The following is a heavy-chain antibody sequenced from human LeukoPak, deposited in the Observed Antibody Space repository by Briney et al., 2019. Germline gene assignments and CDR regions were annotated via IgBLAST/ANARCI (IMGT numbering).Heavy chain of an antibody. J-gene: IGHJ4*02. D-gene: IGHD4-11*01. CDR3: ARGGATVIDY. CDR2: IRYDGSKE. Sequence: GGSLRLSCAASGLIFSNYGIHWVRQAPGKGLEWVAFIRYDGSKEYYADSVKGRFMISRDNSKNALYLQMNSLRSEDAAVYYCARGGATVIDYWGQGTLVTVSS. CDR1: GLIFSNYG. V-gene: IGHV3-30*02.